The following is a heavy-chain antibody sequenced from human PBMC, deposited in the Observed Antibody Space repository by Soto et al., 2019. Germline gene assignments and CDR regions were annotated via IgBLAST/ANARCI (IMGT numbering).Heavy chain of an antibody. CDR3: VRGLRYSGMDV. Sequence: SETLSFTCAVNGGSFSSYYWTWIRQPPGRGLEWIGEIDHSGSTNYNPSLESRVTISIDTAKNRFSLNVTSVTAADTAVYYCVRGLRYSGMDVWGQGTTVTVSS. D-gene: IGHD2-15*01. J-gene: IGHJ6*02. V-gene: IGHV4-34*01. CDR1: GGSFSSYY. CDR2: IDHSGST.